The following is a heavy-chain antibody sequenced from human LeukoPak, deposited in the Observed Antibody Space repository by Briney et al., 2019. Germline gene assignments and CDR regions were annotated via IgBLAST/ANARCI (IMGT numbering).Heavy chain of an antibody. CDR1: GFTFSSYA. CDR3: ARDGGLTMIVVAPYYYGMDV. J-gene: IGHJ6*02. V-gene: IGHV1-69*01. Sequence: GGSLRLSCAASGFTFSSYAISWVRQAPGQGLEWMGGIIPIFGTANYAQKFQGRVTITADESTSTAYMELSSLRSEDTAVYYCARDGGLTMIVVAPYYYGMDVWGQGTTVTVSS. CDR2: IIPIFGTA. D-gene: IGHD3-22*01.